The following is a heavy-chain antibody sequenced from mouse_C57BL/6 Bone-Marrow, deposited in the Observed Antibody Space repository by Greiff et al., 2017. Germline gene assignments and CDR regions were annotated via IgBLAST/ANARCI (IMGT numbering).Heavy chain of an antibody. CDR1: GYPFTSYW. J-gene: IGHJ2*01. CDR3: VYGYDGY. V-gene: IGHV1-55*01. Sequence: VQLQQPGAELVKPGASVKMSCKASGYPFTSYWINWVKPRPGQGLEWIGDIYPGSGSTNYNEKFKSKATLTVDTSSSTAYMQLSSLTSEDSAVYYCVYGYDGYWGQGTTLTVSS. D-gene: IGHD2-2*01. CDR2: IYPGSGST.